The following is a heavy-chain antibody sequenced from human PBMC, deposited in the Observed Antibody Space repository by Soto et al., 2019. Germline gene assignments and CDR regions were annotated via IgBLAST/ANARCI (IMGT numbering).Heavy chain of an antibody. V-gene: IGHV4-39*01. CDR1: GGSISSSSYY. J-gene: IGHJ3*02. CDR2: IYYSGST. Sequence: QLQLQESGPGLVKPSETLSLTCTVSGGSISSSSYYWGWIRQPPGKGLEWIGSIYYSGSTYYNPSPKSRVTTSVDTSKNQVSRKLSSVTAADTAVYYWARYPPRLRFKPACDAFDIWGQGTMVTVSS. CDR3: ARYPPRLRFKPACDAFDI. D-gene: IGHD3-3*01.